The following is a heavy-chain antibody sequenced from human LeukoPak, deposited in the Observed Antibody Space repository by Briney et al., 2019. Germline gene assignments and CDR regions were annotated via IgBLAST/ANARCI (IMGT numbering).Heavy chain of an antibody. CDR2: IISSTSYI. D-gene: IGHD4-11*01. V-gene: IGHV3-21*01. CDR1: GFTFSIYS. Sequence: PGGSLRLSCAASGFTFSIYSMNWVRQAPGKGLEWVSSIISSTSYIYYADSVRGRFNISRDNSESSLYLQMNSLSAEDTAVYYCARDVGNDYSNRYFAMDVWGQGTTVTVSS. CDR3: ARDVGNDYSNRYFAMDV. J-gene: IGHJ6*02.